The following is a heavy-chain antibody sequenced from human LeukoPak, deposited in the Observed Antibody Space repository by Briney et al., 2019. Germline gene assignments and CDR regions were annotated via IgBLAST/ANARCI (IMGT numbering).Heavy chain of an antibody. J-gene: IGHJ4*02. CDR2: IYSGGST. D-gene: IGHD3-9*01. CDR3: AREDYYDILRGGDY. V-gene: IGHV3-66*01. CDR1: GFTVSSNY. Sequence: GGSLRLSCAASGFTVSSNYMSWVRQAPGKGLEWVSVIYSGGSTYYADSVKGRFTISRDNSKNTLYLQMNSLRAEDTAVYYCAREDYYDILRGGDYWGQGTLVTVSS.